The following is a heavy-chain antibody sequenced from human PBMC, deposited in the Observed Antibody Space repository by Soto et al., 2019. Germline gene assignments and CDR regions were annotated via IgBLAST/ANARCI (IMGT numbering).Heavy chain of an antibody. Sequence: SETLSLTCTVSGGSISGYYWSWIRQPPGKGLEWIGYMYNTGSTVYNPSFKSRVTISVDTSKNQFSLKLNSVTAADTAVYYCTSTIFGVVIPGGYYYGMDVWGQGTTVTVSS. V-gene: IGHV4-59*01. D-gene: IGHD3-3*01. CDR1: GGSISGYY. CDR2: MYNTGST. J-gene: IGHJ6*02. CDR3: TSTIFGVVIPGGYYYGMDV.